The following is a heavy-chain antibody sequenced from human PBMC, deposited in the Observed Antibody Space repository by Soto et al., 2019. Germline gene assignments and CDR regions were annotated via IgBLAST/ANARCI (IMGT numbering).Heavy chain of an antibody. V-gene: IGHV4-30-4*01. D-gene: IGHD2-15*01. J-gene: IGHJ6*02. Sequence: SETLSLTCTVSGGSISSGDYYWSWIRQPPGKGLEWIGYIYYSGSTYYNPSLKSRVTISVDTSKNQFSLKLSSVTAADTAVYYCARGFSGGSCYSYYDGMDVWGQGTTVTVSS. CDR3: ARGFSGGSCYSYYDGMDV. CDR1: GGSISSGDYY. CDR2: IYYSGST.